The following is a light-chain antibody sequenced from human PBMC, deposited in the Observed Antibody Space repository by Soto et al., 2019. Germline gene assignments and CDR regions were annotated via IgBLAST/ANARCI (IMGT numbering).Light chain of an antibody. Sequence: QAVVTQEPSLTVSPGGTVTLTCASSTGAVTSGNYPSWFQQKPGQTPRTLIYTTNTRHSWTPARFSGSLLGGKAALTLSGVQPEDEAEYYCLLYYGGAHLVFGGGTKLTVL. V-gene: IGLV7-43*01. CDR1: TGAVTSGNY. CDR2: TTN. CDR3: LLYYGGAHLV. J-gene: IGLJ3*02.